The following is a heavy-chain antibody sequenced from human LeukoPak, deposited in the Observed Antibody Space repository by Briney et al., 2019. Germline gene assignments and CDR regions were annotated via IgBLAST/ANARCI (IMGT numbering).Heavy chain of an antibody. CDR2: INHSGST. CDR3: AGGPSLGYCSGGSCYPERY. CDR1: GGSFSGYY. V-gene: IGHV4-34*01. J-gene: IGHJ4*02. Sequence: SETLSLTCAVYGGSFSGYYWSWIRQPPGKGLEWIGEINHSGSTNYNPSLKSRVTISVDTSKNQFSLKLTSVTAADTAVYYCAGGPSLGYCSGGSCYPERYWGQGTLVTVSS. D-gene: IGHD2-15*01.